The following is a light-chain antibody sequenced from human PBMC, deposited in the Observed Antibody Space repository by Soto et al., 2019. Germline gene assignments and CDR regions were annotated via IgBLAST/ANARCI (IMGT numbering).Light chain of an antibody. J-gene: IGKJ1*01. CDR1: QTVSSNY. CDR3: QQYGSSPT. V-gene: IGKV3-20*01. CDR2: SAS. Sequence: EIVLTQSPGTLSLSPGERATLSCRASQTVSSNYLAWYQQKPGQAPRLLIYSASTRATGIPDRFSGSGSGTDFILTISRLEPEDFAVYYCQQYGSSPTFGQGTKVEVK.